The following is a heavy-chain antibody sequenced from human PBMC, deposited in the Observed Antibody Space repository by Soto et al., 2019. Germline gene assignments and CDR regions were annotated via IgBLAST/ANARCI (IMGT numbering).Heavy chain of an antibody. CDR3: ARGLWFGELYALAFDI. J-gene: IGHJ3*02. Sequence: ASVKVSCKASGYTFTSYGISWVRQAPGQGLEWMGWISDYNGNTNYAQKLQGRVTMTTDTSTSTAYMELRSLRSDDTAVYYCARGLWFGELYALAFDIWGQGTMVTVSS. CDR1: GYTFTSYG. D-gene: IGHD3-10*01. V-gene: IGHV1-18*01. CDR2: ISDYNGNT.